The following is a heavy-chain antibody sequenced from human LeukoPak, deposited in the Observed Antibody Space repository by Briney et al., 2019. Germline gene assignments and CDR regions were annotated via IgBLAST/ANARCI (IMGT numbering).Heavy chain of an antibody. CDR1: GFTFSSYA. J-gene: IGHJ4*02. D-gene: IGHD3-10*01. CDR2: ISYDGTKK. CDR3: ARDTMVRGVGPFDY. Sequence: PGGSLRLSCAASGFTFSSYAMHWVRQAPGKGLEWVALISYDGTKKYYADSVKGRFTISRDNSKNSLYLQMNSLRAEDTAVYYCARDTMVRGVGPFDYWGQGTLVTVSS. V-gene: IGHV3-30*04.